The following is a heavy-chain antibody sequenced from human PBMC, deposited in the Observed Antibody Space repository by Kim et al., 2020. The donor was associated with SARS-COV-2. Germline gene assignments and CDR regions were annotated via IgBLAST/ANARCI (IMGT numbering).Heavy chain of an antibody. CDR1: GFTVSSNY. CDR3: ARDKNMVRGVKYYYYYGMDV. CDR2: IYSGGST. J-gene: IGHJ6*02. D-gene: IGHD3-10*01. Sequence: GGSLRLSCAASGFTVSSNYMSWVRQAPGKGLEWVSVIYSGGSTYYADSVKGRFTISRDNSKNTLYLQMNSLRAEDTAVYYCARDKNMVRGVKYYYYYGMDVWGQGTTVTVSS. V-gene: IGHV3-53*01.